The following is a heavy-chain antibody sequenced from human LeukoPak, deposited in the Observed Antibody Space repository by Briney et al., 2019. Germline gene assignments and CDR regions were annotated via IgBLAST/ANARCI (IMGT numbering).Heavy chain of an antibody. CDR3: AREATITAYNFDY. V-gene: IGHV3-7*05. CDR2: IKYDRSEI. D-gene: IGHD5-12*01. CDR1: GFTFSNYW. Sequence: GGSLRLTCAASGFTFSNYWMSWVRQAPGKGLEWVAKIKYDRSEIHYVDSVKGRFTISRDNAKNSLYLQMNSLRAEDTAVYYCAREATITAYNFDYWGQGTPVTVSS. J-gene: IGHJ4*02.